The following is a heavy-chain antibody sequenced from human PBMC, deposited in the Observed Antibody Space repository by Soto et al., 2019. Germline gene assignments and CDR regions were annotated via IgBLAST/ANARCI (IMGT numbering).Heavy chain of an antibody. CDR2: IYWDDDK. J-gene: IGHJ6*02. V-gene: IGHV2-5*08. D-gene: IGHD2-21*02. CDR3: IQSRCGGDCLQSYASYYYYGMDV. Sequence: TLSLTCSVSGASISSGDYYWSWIRQPPGKALEWLALIYWDDDKRYSPSLRSRLTITKDTSKNQVVLTMTNMDPVDTATYYCIQSRCGGDCLQSYASYYYYGMDVWGQGTTVTVSS. CDR1: GASISSGDYY.